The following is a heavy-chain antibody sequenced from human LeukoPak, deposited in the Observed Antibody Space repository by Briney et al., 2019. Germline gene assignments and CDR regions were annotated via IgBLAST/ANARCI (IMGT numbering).Heavy chain of an antibody. CDR3: ARAEEMATTFLDY. CDR1: GYTFTGYY. Sequence: ASVKVSCKASGYTFTGYYMHWVRQAPGEGLEWMGWISPNSGGTKYAQKFQGRVTMTRDTSINTAYMEVRRLTSDDTAVYYCARAEEMATTFLDYWGQGTLVTVSS. CDR2: ISPNSGGT. D-gene: IGHD5-24*01. J-gene: IGHJ4*02. V-gene: IGHV1-2*02.